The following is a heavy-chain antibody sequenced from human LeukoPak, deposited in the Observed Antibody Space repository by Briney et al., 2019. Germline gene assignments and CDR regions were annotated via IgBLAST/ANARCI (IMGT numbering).Heavy chain of an antibody. CDR1: GFTFSSYW. CDR3: ARGGYSRDY. CDR2: IKQDVSEK. D-gene: IGHD5-18*01. Sequence: PGGSLRLSCAPSGFTFSSYWMSWVRPAPGKGLGWVANIKQDVSEKYYVDSVKGRFTISRDNAKNSLYLQMNSLRAEDTAVYYCARGGYSRDYWGQGTLVTVSS. J-gene: IGHJ4*02. V-gene: IGHV3-7*01.